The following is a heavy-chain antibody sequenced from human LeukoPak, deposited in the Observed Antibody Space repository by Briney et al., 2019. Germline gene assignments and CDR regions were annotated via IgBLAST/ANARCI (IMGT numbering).Heavy chain of an antibody. Sequence: SETLSLTCTVSGGSISSYYWSWLRQPPGKGLEWIGYIYTSGSTNYNPSLKSRITISVDTSKNQFSLKLSSVTAADTAVYYCARQVSSSSRWFDPWGQGTLVTVSS. CDR1: GGSISSYY. J-gene: IGHJ5*02. D-gene: IGHD6-6*01. CDR2: IYTSGST. CDR3: ARQVSSSSRWFDP. V-gene: IGHV4-4*09.